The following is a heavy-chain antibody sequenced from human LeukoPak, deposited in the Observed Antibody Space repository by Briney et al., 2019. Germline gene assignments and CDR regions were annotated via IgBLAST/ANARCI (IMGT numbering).Heavy chain of an antibody. CDR1: GYTFINCG. Sequence: GASVKVSCKASGYTFINCGISWLRQAPGQGLEWMGWISAYNGDTNYARKLQGRVTITADESTSTAYMELSSLRSEDTAVYYCARDGSSSWSHPYYYYMDVWGKGTTVTVSS. D-gene: IGHD6-13*01. V-gene: IGHV1-18*01. CDR3: ARDGSSSWSHPYYYYMDV. CDR2: ISAYNGDT. J-gene: IGHJ6*03.